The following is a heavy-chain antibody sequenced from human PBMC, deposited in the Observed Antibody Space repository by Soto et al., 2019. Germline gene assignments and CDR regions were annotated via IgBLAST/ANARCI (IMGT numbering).Heavy chain of an antibody. J-gene: IGHJ4*02. CDR1: GYTLTELS. Sequence: ASVKVSCKVSGYTLTELSMHWVRQAPGKGLEWMGGFDPEDGETIYAQKFQGRVTITRDTSASTAYMELSSLRSEDTAVYYCARSDGPLGDYWGQGTLVTV. V-gene: IGHV1-24*01. CDR3: ARSDGPLGDY. D-gene: IGHD4-17*01. CDR2: FDPEDGET.